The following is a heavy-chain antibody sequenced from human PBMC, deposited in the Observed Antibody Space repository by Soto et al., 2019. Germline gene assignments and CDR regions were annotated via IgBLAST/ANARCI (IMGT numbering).Heavy chain of an antibody. CDR1: GGTFSSYA. V-gene: IGHV1-69*06. Sequence: SVKVSCKASGGTFSSYAISWVRQAPGQGLEWMGGINPIFGTPHYAQKYQGRVTITADTFTNTAYMELTRLTSDDTAVYFCAREGRHFDYWGQGTLVTV. CDR3: AREGRHFDY. J-gene: IGHJ4*02. CDR2: INPIFGTP.